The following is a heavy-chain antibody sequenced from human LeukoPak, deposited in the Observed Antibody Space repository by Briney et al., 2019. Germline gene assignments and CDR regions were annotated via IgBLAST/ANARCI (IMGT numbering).Heavy chain of an antibody. J-gene: IGHJ6*03. V-gene: IGHV3-48*04. CDR3: ARWLDYYYYMDV. CDR2: ISSSGSTI. D-gene: IGHD6-19*01. CDR1: EFIFSSYW. Sequence: GGSLRLSCAASEFIFSSYWMHWVRQAPGKGLEWVSYISSSGSTIYYADSVKGRFTISRDNAKNSLYLQMNSLRAEDTAVYYCARWLDYYYYMDVWGKGTTVTISS.